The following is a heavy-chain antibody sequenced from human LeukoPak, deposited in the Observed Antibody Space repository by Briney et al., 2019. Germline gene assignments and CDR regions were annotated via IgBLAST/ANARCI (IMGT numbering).Heavy chain of an antibody. CDR3: AREYSSGWYIDY. J-gene: IGHJ4*02. D-gene: IGHD6-19*01. CDR2: ISYDGSNK. CDR1: GFTFSSYA. V-gene: IGHV3-30-3*01. Sequence: GGSLRLSCAASGFTFSSYAMHWVRQAPGEGLEWVAVISYDGSNKYYADSVKGRFTISRDNSKNTLYLQMNSLRTEDTAVYYCAREYSSGWYIDYWGQGTLVTVSS.